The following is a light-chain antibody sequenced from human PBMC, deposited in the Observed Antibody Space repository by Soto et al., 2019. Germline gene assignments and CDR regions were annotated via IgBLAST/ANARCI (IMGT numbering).Light chain of an antibody. CDR2: DNN. CDR1: SSNVGNNY. Sequence: QSVLTQPPSVSAAPGQKVTISCSGSSSNVGNNYVSWYQQLPGTAPKLLIYDNNKRPSGIPDRLSGSKSGTSATLGITGLQTGDEADYYCGTWDNSLTGIIFGGGTKVTVL. V-gene: IGLV1-51*01. CDR3: GTWDNSLTGII. J-gene: IGLJ2*01.